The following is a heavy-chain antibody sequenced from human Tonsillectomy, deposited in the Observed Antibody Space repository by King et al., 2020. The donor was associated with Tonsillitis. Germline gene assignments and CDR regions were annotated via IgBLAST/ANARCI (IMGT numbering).Heavy chain of an antibody. CDR2: ISAYNGNT. J-gene: IGHJ4*02. D-gene: IGHD3-22*01. V-gene: IGHV1-18*04. CDR1: GYTFTTYG. CDR3: ARDNPASSGYYIVDY. Sequence: VQLVESGAEVKKPGASVKVSCKASGYTFTTYGISWVRQAPGQGLEWMGWISAYNGNTNYAQKLQGRVTMTTDTSTSTIYMEVRSLRSDDTDVYYCARDNPASSGYYIVDYWGQGTLVTVSS.